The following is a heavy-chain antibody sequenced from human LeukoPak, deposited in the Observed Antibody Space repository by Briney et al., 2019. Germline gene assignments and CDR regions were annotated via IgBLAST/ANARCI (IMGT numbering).Heavy chain of an antibody. J-gene: IGHJ5*02. D-gene: IGHD2-8*01. Sequence: SETLSLTCTVSGGSTSSYYWSWIRQPPGKGLEWIGYIYYSGSTNYNPSLKSRVTISVDTSKSQFSLKLSSVTAADTAVYYCARDDGVAVFDPWGQGTLVTVSS. V-gene: IGHV4-59*01. CDR3: ARDDGVAVFDP. CDR1: GGSTSSYY. CDR2: IYYSGST.